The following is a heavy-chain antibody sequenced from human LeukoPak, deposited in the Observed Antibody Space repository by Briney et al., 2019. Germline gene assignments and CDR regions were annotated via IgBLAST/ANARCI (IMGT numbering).Heavy chain of an antibody. D-gene: IGHD6-13*01. V-gene: IGHV3-7*01. CDR1: GLTFSSYW. CDR2: IKQDGSEK. J-gene: IGHJ5*02. CDR3: ARVRTVAAGTNWFDP. Sequence: QTGGSLRLSCAASGLTFSSYWMSWVRQAPGKGLEWVANIKQDGSEKYYVDSVKGRFTISRDNAKNSLYLQMNSLRAEDTAVYYCARVRTVAAGTNWFDPWGQGTLVTVSS.